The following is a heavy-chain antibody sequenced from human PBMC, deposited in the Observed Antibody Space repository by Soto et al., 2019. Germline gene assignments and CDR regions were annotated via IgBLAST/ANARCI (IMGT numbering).Heavy chain of an antibody. CDR1: GFTFTTYA. V-gene: IGHV3-30*04. D-gene: IGHD2-15*01. CDR3: ARDQCFGGGRSCYYFDF. J-gene: IGHJ4*02. Sequence: QVQLVESGGGVVQPGRSLRLSCAASGFTFTTYAINWVRQAPGKGLEGVAVISNDGRGKYYADSVKGRFTISRDNSKNTLYLQMNSLRSDDTAVYYCARDQCFGGGRSCYYFDFWGQGTLVTVSS. CDR2: ISNDGRGK.